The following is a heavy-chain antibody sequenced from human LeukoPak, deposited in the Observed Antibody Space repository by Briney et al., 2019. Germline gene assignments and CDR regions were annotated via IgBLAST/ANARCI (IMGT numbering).Heavy chain of an antibody. CDR3: ARVGYYDSSGAFDY. V-gene: IGHV4-30-4*01. Sequence: SQTLSLTCTVSGGSISSGDCYWSWIRQPPGKGLEWIGYIYYSGSTYYNPSLKSRVAISVDTSKNQFSLKLSSVTAADTAVYYCARVGYYDSSGAFDYWGQGTLVTVSS. CDR2: IYYSGST. D-gene: IGHD3-22*01. CDR1: GGSISSGDCY. J-gene: IGHJ4*02.